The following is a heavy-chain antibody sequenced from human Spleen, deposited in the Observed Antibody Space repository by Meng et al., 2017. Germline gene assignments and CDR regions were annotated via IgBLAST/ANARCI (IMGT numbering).Heavy chain of an antibody. V-gene: IGHV5-51*01. D-gene: IGHD5-24*01. Sequence: GESLKISCKGSGYSFTRYWIGWVRQMPGKGLEWMGIIYPGNSDTRYSPSFQGQVTISADKSISTAYVQWRSLKASDTAMYYCARRVEMATINNNPFDYWGQGTLVTVSS. CDR1: GYSFTRYW. CDR3: ARRVEMATINNNPFDY. J-gene: IGHJ4*02. CDR2: IYPGNSDT.